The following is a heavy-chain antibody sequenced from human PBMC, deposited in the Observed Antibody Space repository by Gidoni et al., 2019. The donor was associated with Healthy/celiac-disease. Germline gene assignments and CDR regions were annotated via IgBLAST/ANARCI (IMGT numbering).Heavy chain of an antibody. Sequence: QVQLQESGPGLVKPSETLSLTCTVSGGSISSYYWTWIRPPAGKGLEWIGRIYTSGSTNYNPSLKSRVTMSVDTSKNQFSLKLSSVTAADTAVYYCARDGDGYSSSWVLDYWGQGTLVTVSS. CDR3: ARDGDGYSSSWVLDY. CDR2: IYTSGST. CDR1: GGSISSYY. V-gene: IGHV4-4*07. D-gene: IGHD6-13*01. J-gene: IGHJ4*02.